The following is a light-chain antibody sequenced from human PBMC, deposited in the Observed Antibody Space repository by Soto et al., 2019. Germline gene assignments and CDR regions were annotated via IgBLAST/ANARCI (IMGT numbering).Light chain of an antibody. Sequence: AIPLTQSPSSLSASVGDRVTITCRASQGISSALAWYQQKPGKAPKLLIYDASTLESGVPSRFSGSGSGTDFTLTISSLQPEDFATYYCQQFNNYPITFGQGTRLEIK. CDR3: QQFNNYPIT. J-gene: IGKJ5*01. CDR2: DAS. V-gene: IGKV1D-13*01. CDR1: QGISSA.